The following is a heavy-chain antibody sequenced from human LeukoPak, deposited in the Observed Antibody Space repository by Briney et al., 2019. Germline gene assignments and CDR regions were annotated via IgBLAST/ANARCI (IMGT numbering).Heavy chain of an antibody. CDR3: AELGGYSYGQPFDY. D-gene: IGHD5-18*01. V-gene: IGHV3-13*01. Sequence: GGSLRLSCAASGFTFSSYDMHWVRQATGKGLEWVSAIGTAGDTYYPGSVKGRFTISRDNAKNSLYLQMNSLRAEDTAVYYCAELGGYSYGQPFDYWGQGTLVTVSS. CDR2: IGTAGDT. J-gene: IGHJ4*02. CDR1: GFTFSSYD.